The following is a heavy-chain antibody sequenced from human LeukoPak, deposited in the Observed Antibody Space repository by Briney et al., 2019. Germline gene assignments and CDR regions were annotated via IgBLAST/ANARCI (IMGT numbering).Heavy chain of an antibody. CDR2: IYHSGST. Sequence: PSQTLSLTCTVSGGSISSGGYYWSWIRQPPGKGLEWIGYIYHSGSTYYNPSLKSRVTISVDRSKNQFSLKLSSVTAADTAVYYCARAHPPRYFDSSLDYWGQGTRVTVSS. CDR3: ARAHPPRYFDSSLDY. J-gene: IGHJ4*02. V-gene: IGHV4-30-2*01. CDR1: GGSISSGGYY. D-gene: IGHD3-9*01.